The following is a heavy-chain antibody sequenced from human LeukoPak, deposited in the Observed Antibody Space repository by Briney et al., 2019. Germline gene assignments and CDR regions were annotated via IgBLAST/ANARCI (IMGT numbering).Heavy chain of an antibody. D-gene: IGHD6-19*01. V-gene: IGHV1-8*03. CDR2: MNPNSGNT. CDR3: ARDPGSGWYYFDY. CDR1: GYTFTSYD. Sequence: GASVKVSCKASGYTFTSYDINWVRQATGQGLEWMGWMNPNSGNTGYAQKFQGRVTITRNTSISTAYMELNSLRAEDTAVYYCARDPGSGWYYFDYWGQGTLVTVSS. J-gene: IGHJ4*02.